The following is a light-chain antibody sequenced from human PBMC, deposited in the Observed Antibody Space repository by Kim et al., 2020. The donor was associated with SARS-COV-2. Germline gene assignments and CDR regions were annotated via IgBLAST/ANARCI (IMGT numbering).Light chain of an antibody. CDR1: GSDIGSYNR. J-gene: IGLJ2*01. V-gene: IGLV2-18*02. CDR3: SSYTSSSTLV. CDR2: EVS. Sequence: GRSVTISCTGTGSDIGSYNRVSWFQQPPGTAPKLMIYEVSNRPSGVPDRFSGSKSANTASLTISGLQAEDEADYFCSSYTSSSTLVFGGGTQLTVL.